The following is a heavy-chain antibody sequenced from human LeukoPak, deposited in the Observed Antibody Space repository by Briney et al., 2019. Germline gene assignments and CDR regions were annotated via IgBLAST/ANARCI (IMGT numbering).Heavy chain of an antibody. CDR2: IYHSGST. J-gene: IGHJ3*02. CDR3: ASRDAMGPPNSAFDI. V-gene: IGHV4-4*02. Sequence: SGTLSLTCAVSGGSISSSNWWSWVRQPPGKGLEWIGEIYHSGSTNYNPSLKSRVTISVDTSKNQFSLKLSSVTAADTAVYYCASRDAMGPPNSAFDIWGQGTMVTVSS. D-gene: IGHD5-18*01. CDR1: GGSISSSNW.